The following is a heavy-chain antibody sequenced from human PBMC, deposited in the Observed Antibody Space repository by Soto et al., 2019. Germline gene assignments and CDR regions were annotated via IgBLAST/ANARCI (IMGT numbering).Heavy chain of an antibody. J-gene: IGHJ3*02. V-gene: IGHV3-33*01. CDR1: GFSLSTYV. CDR2: TWYDGSNK. CDR3: ARDMGTLGGTRGAFDT. Sequence: QVQLVESGGGVVQPGRSLTLSCAASGFSLSTYVMHWVRQAPGKGLEWVASTWYDGSNKYYVESVKGRFTISRDNSENTLYLQMNSLRVDDTAVYYCARDMGTLGGTRGAFDTWGQGTMVTVSS. D-gene: IGHD1-26*01.